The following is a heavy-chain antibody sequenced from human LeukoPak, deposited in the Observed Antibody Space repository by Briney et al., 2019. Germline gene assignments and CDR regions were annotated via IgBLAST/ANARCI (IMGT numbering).Heavy chain of an antibody. V-gene: IGHV5-51*01. CDR2: IYPGDSDI. D-gene: IGHD2-2*01. CDR3: ARRQGCSSTSCPPDY. CDR1: GYSFTTYW. Sequence: GKSLKISCKGSGYSFTTYWIGWVRQMPGKGLEWMGIIYPGDSDIRYSPSFQGQVTMSVDKSISTAYLQWTSLKASDTAMYYCARRQGCSSTSCPPDYWGQGTLVTVSS. J-gene: IGHJ4*02.